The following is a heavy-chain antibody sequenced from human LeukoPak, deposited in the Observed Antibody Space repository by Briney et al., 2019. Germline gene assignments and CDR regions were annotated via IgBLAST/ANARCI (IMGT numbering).Heavy chain of an antibody. D-gene: IGHD6-13*01. CDR3: ARPEYSSSWYNYGMDV. J-gene: IGHJ6*02. V-gene: IGHV1-69*13. CDR2: IIPIFGTA. Sequence: GASVKVSCKASGGTFSSYAISWVRQAPGQGLEWMGGIIPIFGTANYAQKFQGRVTITADESTSTAYMELSSLRSEDTAVYYCARPEYSSSWYNYGMDVWGQGTTVTVSS. CDR1: GGTFSSYA.